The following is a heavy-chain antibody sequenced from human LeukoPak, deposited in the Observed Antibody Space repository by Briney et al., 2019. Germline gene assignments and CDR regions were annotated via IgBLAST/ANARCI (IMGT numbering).Heavy chain of an antibody. CDR1: GFTFSSYW. Sequence: PGGSLRPSCAASGFTFSSYWMSWVRQAPGKGLEWVANIKKDGSEKYYVDSVKGRFTISRDNAKTSLYLQMNSLRAEDTAVYYCARDGYHYYGSGTYFGYYYMDVWGKGTTVTISS. CDR2: IKKDGSEK. D-gene: IGHD3-10*01. CDR3: ARDGYHYYGSGTYFGYYYMDV. J-gene: IGHJ6*03. V-gene: IGHV3-7*01.